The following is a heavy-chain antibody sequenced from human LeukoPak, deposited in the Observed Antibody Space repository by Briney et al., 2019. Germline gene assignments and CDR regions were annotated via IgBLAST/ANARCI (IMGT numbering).Heavy chain of an antibody. Sequence: ASVKVSCKAPGDTFTSYAMHWVRQAPGQRLEWMGWINAGNGNTKYSQKFRGRVTITRDTSASTAYMELSSLRSEDTAVYYCARDGSSGCDYWGQGTLVTVSS. V-gene: IGHV1-3*01. CDR2: INAGNGNT. CDR3: ARDGSSGCDY. D-gene: IGHD6-19*01. CDR1: GDTFTSYA. J-gene: IGHJ4*02.